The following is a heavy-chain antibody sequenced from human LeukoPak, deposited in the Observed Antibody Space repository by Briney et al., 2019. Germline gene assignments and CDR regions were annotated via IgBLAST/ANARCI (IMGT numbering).Heavy chain of an antibody. CDR3: ARDVDSSSWYGGGPFDY. CDR2: IYTSGST. Sequence: SETLSLTCTVSGGSISSSSYYWSWIRQPAGKGLEWIGRIYTSGSTNYNPSLKSRVTISVDTSKNQFSLKLSSVTAADTAVYYCARDVDSSSWYGGGPFDYWGQGTLVTVSS. V-gene: IGHV4-61*02. D-gene: IGHD6-13*01. J-gene: IGHJ4*02. CDR1: GGSISSSSYY.